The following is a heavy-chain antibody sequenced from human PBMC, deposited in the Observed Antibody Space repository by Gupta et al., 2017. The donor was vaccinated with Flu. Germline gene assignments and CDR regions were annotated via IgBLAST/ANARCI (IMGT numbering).Heavy chain of an antibody. J-gene: IGHJ2*01. D-gene: IGHD6-13*01. Sequence: SYAMSWVRQAPGKGLEWVSGINGGSGTTYYADSVKGRFTISRDNSKNTLYLQMSSLRAEDTAVYYCAKGESIATAGGYFDLWGRGTRVTVSS. CDR1: SYA. V-gene: IGHV3-23*01. CDR3: AKGESIATAGGYFDL. CDR2: INGGSGTT.